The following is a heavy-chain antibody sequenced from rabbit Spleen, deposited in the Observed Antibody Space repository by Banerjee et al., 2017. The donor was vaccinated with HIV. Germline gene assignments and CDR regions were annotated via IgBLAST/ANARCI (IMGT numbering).Heavy chain of an antibody. D-gene: IGHD5-1*01. J-gene: IGHJ4*01. CDR2: TAADRSTFT. CDR1: GFSFSSNDY. V-gene: IGHV1S40*01. Sequence: QSLEESGGGLVQPEGSLTLTCTTSGFSFSSNDYMCWVRQAPGKGLEWIACTAADRSTFTYYASWAKGRFTCSKASSTTVTLQMTSLTVADTATYFCARGGEGGYGYLDLWGQGTLVTVS. CDR3: ARGGEGGYGYLDL.